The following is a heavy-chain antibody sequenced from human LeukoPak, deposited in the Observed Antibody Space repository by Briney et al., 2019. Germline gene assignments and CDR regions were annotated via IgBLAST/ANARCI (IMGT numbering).Heavy chain of an antibody. J-gene: IGHJ4*02. CDR1: GFTFSSYA. CDR2: ISGSGGST. Sequence: PGGSLRLSCAASGFTFSSYAMGWVRQAPGKGLEWVSSISGSGGSTYYADSVKGRFTISRDNSKNTLYLQMNSLRAEDTAVYYCAKQPGAVTTAFDYWGQGTLVTVSS. D-gene: IGHD4-17*01. V-gene: IGHV3-23*01. CDR3: AKQPGAVTTAFDY.